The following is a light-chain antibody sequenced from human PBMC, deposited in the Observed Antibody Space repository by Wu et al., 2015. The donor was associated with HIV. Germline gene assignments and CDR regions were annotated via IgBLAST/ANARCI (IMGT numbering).Light chain of an antibody. J-gene: IGKJ4*01. Sequence: EIVLTQSPATLSLSPGERATVTCRASQSVGPYIAWYQQRPGQAPRLLIKDASNRASGIPDRFSGGGSGTDFTLTISSLEPEDFAVYYCQQRANWPLTFGGGTRLEIK. CDR1: QSVGPY. CDR2: DAS. CDR3: QQRANWPLT. V-gene: IGKV3-11*01.